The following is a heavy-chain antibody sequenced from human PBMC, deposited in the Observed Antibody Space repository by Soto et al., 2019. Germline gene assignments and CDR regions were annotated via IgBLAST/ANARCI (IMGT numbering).Heavy chain of an antibody. D-gene: IGHD1-1*01. Sequence: SDILSLSCNFAGYSSSNYYWGWLRPPPGKRLEWIGYISDSGSTKYNPSLMSRVTISADMSKNQVSLKVKSVAAADTAIYYCARARLVGLTTWDYFDFWGQGTLVTVSS. CDR2: ISDSGST. J-gene: IGHJ4*02. V-gene: IGHV4-59*01. CDR1: GYSSSNYY. CDR3: ARARLVGLTTWDYFDF.